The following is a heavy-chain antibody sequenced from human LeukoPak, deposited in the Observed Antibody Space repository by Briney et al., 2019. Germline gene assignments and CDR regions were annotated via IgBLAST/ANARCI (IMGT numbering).Heavy chain of an antibody. D-gene: IGHD6-19*01. CDR2: TSYDGSKY. Sequence: PGGSLRLSCAASGFTFSTYGMHWVRQAPGKGLEWVAVTSYDGSKYYYADSVKGRFTISRDNSKNTLYLQLNNVRADDTAVYYCAKELAVADMFDYWGQGTLVTVTS. CDR1: GFTFSTYG. V-gene: IGHV3-30*18. J-gene: IGHJ4*02. CDR3: AKELAVADMFDY.